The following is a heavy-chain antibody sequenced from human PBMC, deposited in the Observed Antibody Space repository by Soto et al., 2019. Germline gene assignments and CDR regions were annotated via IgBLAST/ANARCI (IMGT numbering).Heavy chain of an antibody. CDR2: IKSKTDGGTT. J-gene: IGHJ6*03. CDR1: GFTFSNAW. V-gene: IGHV3-15*01. D-gene: IGHD2-2*01. Sequence: GGSLRLSCAASGFTFSNAWMSWVRQAPGKGLEWVGRIKSKTDGGTTDYAAPVKGRFTISRDDSKNTLYLQMNSLKTEDTAVYYCTTTPLVPAATFLYYYCMDVWGKGTTVNVSS. CDR3: TTTPLVPAATFLYYYCMDV.